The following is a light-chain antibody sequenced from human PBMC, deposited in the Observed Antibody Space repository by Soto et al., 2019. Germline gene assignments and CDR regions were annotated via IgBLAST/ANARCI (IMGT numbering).Light chain of an antibody. J-gene: IGLJ1*01. CDR1: SSNIGINY. CDR3: AAWDDSLSGYV. V-gene: IGLV1-47*01. Sequence: QSVLTQPPSASGTPGQRVTISCSGSSSNIGINYVYWYQQLPGTAPKLLIYRNNQRPSGVPDRFSGSKSGTSASLAISGLRSEDEAYYYCAAWDDSLSGYVFGAGTKVTVL. CDR2: RNN.